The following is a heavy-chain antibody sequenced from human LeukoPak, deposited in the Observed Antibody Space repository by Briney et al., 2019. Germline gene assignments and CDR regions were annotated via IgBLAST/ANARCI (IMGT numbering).Heavy chain of an antibody. Sequence: PGGSLRLSCAGSGLTFSRHNMNWVRQAPGKGLEWVSAISGSGGSTYYADSVKGRFTISRDNSKNTLYLQMNSLRAEDTAVYYCAKNTDSSGWYKGSYFDYWGQGTLVTVSS. CDR2: ISGSGGST. D-gene: IGHD6-19*01. J-gene: IGHJ4*02. CDR3: AKNTDSSGWYKGSYFDY. CDR1: GLTFSRHN. V-gene: IGHV3-23*01.